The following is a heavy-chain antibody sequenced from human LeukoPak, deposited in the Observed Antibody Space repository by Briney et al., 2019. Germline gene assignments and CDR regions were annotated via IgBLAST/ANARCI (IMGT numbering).Heavy chain of an antibody. CDR2: IYYSGST. V-gene: IGHV4-39*01. Sequence: PSETLSLTCTVSGAXISSSYYYWGWIRQPPGEGLEWIATIYYSGSTFYNPSLQSRVTISADTSKNQFSLKVTSVTAADTALYYCARLRGNFDPKQPFDSWGQGTLVTVTS. CDR1: GAXISSSYYY. D-gene: IGHD1/OR15-1a*01. CDR3: ARLRGNFDPKQPFDS. J-gene: IGHJ4*02.